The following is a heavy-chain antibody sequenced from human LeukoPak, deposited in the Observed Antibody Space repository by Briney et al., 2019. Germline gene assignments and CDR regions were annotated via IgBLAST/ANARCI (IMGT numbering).Heavy chain of an antibody. V-gene: IGHV1-2*02. CDR2: INPNSGGT. CDR3: GKDPPAVVPAPSPWGYYYYMDV. Sequence: GASVKVSCKASGYTFTGYYMHWVRQAPGQGLEWMGWINPNSGGTNYAQKFQGRVTMTRDTSISTAYMELSRLRSDDTAVYYCGKDPPAVVPAPSPWGYYYYMDVWGKGTTVTVSS. D-gene: IGHD2-2*01. CDR1: GYTFTGYY. J-gene: IGHJ6*03.